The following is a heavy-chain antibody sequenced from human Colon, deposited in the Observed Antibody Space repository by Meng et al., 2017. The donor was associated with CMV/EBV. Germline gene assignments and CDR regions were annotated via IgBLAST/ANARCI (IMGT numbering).Heavy chain of an antibody. CDR2: ILHSGST. CDR1: GYSITRGYS. D-gene: IGHD3-10*01. Sequence: SETLSLTCNVSGYSITRGYSWGWGRQSPGGGLEWLGSILHSGSTYYKSSLKRRVIISVDTSKNQFSLNLKSVTAADTAVYYWASGMGRGVTPLLDWFEPWGQGTLVTVSS. J-gene: IGHJ5*02. CDR3: ASGMGRGVTPLLDWFEP. V-gene: IGHV4-38-2*02.